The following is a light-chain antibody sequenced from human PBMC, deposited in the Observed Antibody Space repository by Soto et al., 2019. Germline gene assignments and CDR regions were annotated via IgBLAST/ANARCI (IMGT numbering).Light chain of an antibody. CDR3: LQGTHWPPT. V-gene: IGKV2-30*01. CDR1: QSLVYSDGNAY. Sequence: DVVMTQSPLSLPVTLGQPASISCRSSQSLVYSDGNAYLSWFHQRPGQSPRRLIYKASNRDSGVPGSFSGSVSGTDFTLQINRVEAEDVGGHYCLQGTHWPPTFGRGTWVELK. CDR2: KAS. J-gene: IGKJ1*01.